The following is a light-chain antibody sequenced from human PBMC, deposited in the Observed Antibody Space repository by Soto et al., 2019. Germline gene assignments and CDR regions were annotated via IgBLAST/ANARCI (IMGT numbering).Light chain of an antibody. V-gene: IGKV1-5*03. CDR3: QQYNSYPRT. CDR2: KAS. CDR1: QSVNSW. J-gene: IGKJ1*01. Sequence: DVQMTQSPSTLSASVGDRVTITCRASQSVNSWLAWYQQKPGKVPKLLIYKASSLETGVPSRFSGDGSETEFTLTIGSLQPDDFASYYCQQYNSYPRTFGQGTKVEI.